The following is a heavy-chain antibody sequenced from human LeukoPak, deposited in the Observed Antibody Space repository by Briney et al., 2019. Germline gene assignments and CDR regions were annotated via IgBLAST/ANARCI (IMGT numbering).Heavy chain of an antibody. J-gene: IGHJ4*02. V-gene: IGHV3-23*01. Sequence: GGSLRLSCGASGFTFRSYAMSWVRQAPGKGLEWVSGISDSGGSTYYADSVKGRFTISRDNSKNTLYLQMNSLRAEDTAVYYCAKDLRPAAGPRVDYWGQGTLVIVSS. CDR1: GFTFRSYA. CDR2: ISDSGGST. CDR3: AKDLRPAAGPRVDY. D-gene: IGHD6-13*01.